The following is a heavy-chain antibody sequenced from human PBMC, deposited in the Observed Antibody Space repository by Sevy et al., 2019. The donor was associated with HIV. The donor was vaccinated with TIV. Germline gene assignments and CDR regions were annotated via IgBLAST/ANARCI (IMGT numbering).Heavy chain of an antibody. Sequence: GGSLRLSCAASGFTFSDYYMSWIRQAPGKGLEWVSYISSSGSTIYYADSVKGRFTISRDNAKNSLYLQMNSLRAEDTAVYYCASLPTPYGGYPYYFDYWGQGTLVTVSS. V-gene: IGHV3-11*01. J-gene: IGHJ4*02. D-gene: IGHD5-12*01. CDR2: ISSSGSTI. CDR1: GFTFSDYY. CDR3: ASLPTPYGGYPYYFDY.